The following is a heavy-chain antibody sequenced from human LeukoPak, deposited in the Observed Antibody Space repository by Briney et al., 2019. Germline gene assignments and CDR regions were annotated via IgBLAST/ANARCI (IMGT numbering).Heavy chain of an antibody. CDR3: ARGNDDFDI. Sequence: SETLSLTCTVSGGSVSSGSYYWSWIRQPPGKGLEWIGYIYYSGSTNYNPSLKSRVTISVDTSKNQFSLKLSSVTAADTAVYYCARGNDDFDIWGQGTMVTVSS. CDR1: GGSVSSGSYY. J-gene: IGHJ3*02. CDR2: IYYSGST. V-gene: IGHV4-61*01.